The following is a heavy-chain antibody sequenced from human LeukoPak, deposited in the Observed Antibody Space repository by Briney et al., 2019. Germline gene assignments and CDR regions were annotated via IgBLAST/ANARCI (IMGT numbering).Heavy chain of an antibody. V-gene: IGHV3-74*01. CDR2: INSDGSST. CDR1: GFTFSSYL. J-gene: IGHJ4*02. Sequence: GASLSLSCAASGFTFSSYLVHWGRQAPGKGLVWVSRINSDGSSTSYADSVKGRFTISRDNAKNTLYLQMNSLRAEDTAVYYCARVDYWGQGTLVTVSS. CDR3: ARVDY.